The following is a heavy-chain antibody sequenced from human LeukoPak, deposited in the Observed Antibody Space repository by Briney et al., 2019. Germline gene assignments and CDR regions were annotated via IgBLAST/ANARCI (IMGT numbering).Heavy chain of an antibody. V-gene: IGHV3-74*01. CDR3: ARGLYGSGSPSYNCFDA. D-gene: IGHD3-10*01. CDR1: GFTLGSYW. CDR2: MNSDGSTT. Sequence: GGSLRLSCAASGFTLGSYWMHWVRQAPGKGLVWVSRMNSDGSTTSYADSVRGRFTISRDNAKNTLYLQMNSLRAEDTAVYYRARGLYGSGSPSYNCFDAWGQGTLVTVSS. J-gene: IGHJ5*02.